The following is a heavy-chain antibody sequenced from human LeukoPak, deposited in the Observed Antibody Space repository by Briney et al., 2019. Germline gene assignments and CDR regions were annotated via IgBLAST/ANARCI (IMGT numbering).Heavy chain of an antibody. J-gene: IGHJ4*02. CDR3: ARDDSPMTTVTTFAY. V-gene: IGHV4-4*07. CDR1: GGSISGYY. CDR2: FYPSGTT. D-gene: IGHD4-11*01. Sequence: PSGTLSLTCTVSGGSISGYYWSWIRQPAGKGLEWIGRFYPSGTTNYNPSLKSRVTMSLDTSKRQFSLKVRSVTASDTAVYYCARDDSPMTTVTTFAYWGQGTLVTVSS.